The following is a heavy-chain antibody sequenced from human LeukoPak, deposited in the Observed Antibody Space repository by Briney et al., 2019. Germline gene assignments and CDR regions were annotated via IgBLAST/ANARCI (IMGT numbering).Heavy chain of an antibody. CDR2: IIPIFGTA. D-gene: IGHD6-19*01. CDR1: GGTFSSYA. J-gene: IGHJ6*04. CDR3: ARETSGWYLV. V-gene: IGHV1-69*13. Sequence: ASVKISCKASGGTFSSYAISWVRQAPGQGLEWMGGIIPIFGTANYAQKFQGRVTITADESTSTAYMELSSLRSEDTAVYYCARETSGWYLVWGKGTTVTVSS.